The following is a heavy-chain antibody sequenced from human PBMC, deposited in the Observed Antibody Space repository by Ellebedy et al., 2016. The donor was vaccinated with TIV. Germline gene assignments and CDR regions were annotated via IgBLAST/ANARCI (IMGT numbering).Heavy chain of an antibody. J-gene: IGHJ5*01. V-gene: IGHV3-30*03. Sequence: GESLKISCAASGFIFSSNGMHWVRQAPGKGLEWVAVISFDGTTQHYVDSVKGRFTISRDNSKNTLFLQMNNLRTEDTAVYYCARDPDAFGDQYFDLWGQGTLVIVSS. D-gene: IGHD3-10*01. CDR1: GFIFSSNG. CDR2: ISFDGTTQ. CDR3: ARDPDAFGDQYFDL.